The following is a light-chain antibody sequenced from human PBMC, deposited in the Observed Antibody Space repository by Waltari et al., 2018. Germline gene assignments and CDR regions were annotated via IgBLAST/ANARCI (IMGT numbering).Light chain of an antibody. CDR1: PHDVGSYDL. CDR3: CSYAGRGTYV. CDR2: EVF. V-gene: IGLV2-23*02. J-gene: IGLJ1*01. Sequence: QSALTQPASVSGTPGQSITIPCLGTPHDVGSYDLFPWYQPHPGEAPKLLICEVFKRPPDTSSRFSGAKSGSTASLTISGLQPEDEADYYCCSYAGRGTYVFGSGTKVTVL.